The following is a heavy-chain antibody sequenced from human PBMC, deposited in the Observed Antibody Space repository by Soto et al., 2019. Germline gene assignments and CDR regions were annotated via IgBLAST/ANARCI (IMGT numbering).Heavy chain of an antibody. J-gene: IGHJ4*02. D-gene: IGHD3-22*01. CDR2: IIPIFGTA. CDR1: GGTFSSYA. CDR3: AGLPAYYYDSSGYEDY. Sequence: QVQLVQSGAEVKKPGSSVKVSCKASGGTFSSYAISWVRQAPGQGLEWMGGIIPIFGTANYAQKFQGRVTITVDESTRTAYMELSSLRSEDTAVYYCAGLPAYYYDSSGYEDYWGQGTLVTVSS. V-gene: IGHV1-69*01.